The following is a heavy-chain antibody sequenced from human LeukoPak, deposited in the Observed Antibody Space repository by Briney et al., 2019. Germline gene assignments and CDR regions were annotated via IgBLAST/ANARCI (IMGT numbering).Heavy chain of an antibody. Sequence: ASVKVSCKASGYTFTSYYMHWVRQAPGQGLEWMGIINPSGGSTSYAQKFQGRVTITTDESTSTAYMELSSLRSEDTAVYYCARDGGSGSYYSGPIDYWGQGTLVTVSS. CDR1: GYTFTSYY. CDR3: ARDGGSGSYYSGPIDY. D-gene: IGHD1-26*01. CDR2: INPSGGST. J-gene: IGHJ4*02. V-gene: IGHV1-46*01.